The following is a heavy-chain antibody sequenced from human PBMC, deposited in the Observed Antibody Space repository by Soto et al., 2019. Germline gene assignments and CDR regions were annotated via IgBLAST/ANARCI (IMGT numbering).Heavy chain of an antibody. CDR1: GFTFSSYS. CDR3: AREGVAATYNPFDY. V-gene: IGHV3-48*01. CDR2: ISSSSSTI. D-gene: IGHD2-15*01. Sequence: GGSLRLSCAASGFTFSSYSMNWVRQAPGKGLEWVSYISSSSSTIYYADSVKGRFTISRDNAKNSLYLQMNSLRAEDTAVYYCAREGVAATYNPFDYWGQGTLVTVSS. J-gene: IGHJ4*02.